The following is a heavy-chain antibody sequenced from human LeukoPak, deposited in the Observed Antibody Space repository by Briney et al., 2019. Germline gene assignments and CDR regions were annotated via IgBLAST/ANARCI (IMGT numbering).Heavy chain of an antibody. CDR2: INPSGGST. CDR1: GYTFTSYY. Sequence: APVKVSCKASGYTFTSYYMHWVRQAPGQGLEWMGIINPSGGSTSYAQKFQGRVTITTDESTSTAYMELSSLRSEDTAVYYCARDYAIHRATYNWFDPWGQGTLVTVSS. V-gene: IGHV1-46*01. J-gene: IGHJ5*02. D-gene: IGHD2-8*01. CDR3: ARDYAIHRATYNWFDP.